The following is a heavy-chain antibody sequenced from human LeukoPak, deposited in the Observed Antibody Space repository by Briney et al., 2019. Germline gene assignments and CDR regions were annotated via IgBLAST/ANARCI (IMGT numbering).Heavy chain of an antibody. V-gene: IGHV3-23*01. J-gene: IGHJ4*02. CDR1: GFIFNNYA. CDR2: ISGSGGST. D-gene: IGHD6-19*01. CDR3: ARGGSSDSAPEY. Sequence: PGGSLRLSCAASGFIFNNYAMRWVRQAPGKGLEWVSLISGSGGSTYYADSVKGRFTISRDNSKNTLYLQMNSLRAGDTAVYYCARGGSSDSAPEYWGQGTLVTVSS.